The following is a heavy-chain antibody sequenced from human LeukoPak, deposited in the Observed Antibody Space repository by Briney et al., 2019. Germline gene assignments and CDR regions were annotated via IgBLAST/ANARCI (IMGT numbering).Heavy chain of an antibody. J-gene: IGHJ4*02. D-gene: IGHD4-23*01. V-gene: IGHV4-4*07. CDR3: AAATTVVTFDY. Sequence: PSETLSLTCTVSGGSISSYYWSWIRQPPGKGLEWIGRIYTSGSTNYNPSLRSRVTMSVDTSKNQFSLKLSSVTAADTAVYYCAAATTVVTFDYWGQGTLVTVSS. CDR2: IYTSGST. CDR1: GGSISSYY.